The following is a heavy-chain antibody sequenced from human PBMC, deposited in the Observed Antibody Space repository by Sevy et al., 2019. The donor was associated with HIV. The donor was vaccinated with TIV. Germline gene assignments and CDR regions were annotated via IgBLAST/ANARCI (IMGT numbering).Heavy chain of an antibody. CDR2: ISGSGGST. Sequence: GGSLRLSCAASGFTFNSYAMSWVRQAPGKGLEWVSSISGSGGSTYYADSVKGRFTISRDNSKKTVDLEMNGLRGEDTAVYYCAQGYGSGSPPDYWGQGILVTVSS. V-gene: IGHV3-23*01. D-gene: IGHD3-10*01. CDR3: AQGYGSGSPPDY. CDR1: GFTFNSYA. J-gene: IGHJ4*02.